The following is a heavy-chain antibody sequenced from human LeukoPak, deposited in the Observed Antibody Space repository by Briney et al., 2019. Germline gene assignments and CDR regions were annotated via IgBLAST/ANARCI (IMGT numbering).Heavy chain of an antibody. Sequence: GGSLRLSCAASGFTFSDYAMHWVRQAPGKGLEWMAVLSYGGTNKYYADSVKGRFTISRDNSKNTMFLQMNSLRAEDTAVYHCARDRSGYANDAFDFWGQGTMVTVSS. CDR1: GFTFSDYA. CDR2: LSYGGTNK. CDR3: ARDRSGYANDAFDF. D-gene: IGHD3-3*01. J-gene: IGHJ3*01. V-gene: IGHV3-30-3*01.